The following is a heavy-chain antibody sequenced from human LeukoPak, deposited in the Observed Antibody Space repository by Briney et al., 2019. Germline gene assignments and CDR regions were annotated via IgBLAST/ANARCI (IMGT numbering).Heavy chain of an antibody. Sequence: PGRSLRLSCAASGFTFSSYAMHWVRQAPGKGLEWVALISYDGSNKFYADSVKGRFTISRDNSKNTLYPQMNSLRDEDSAVYYCAREGPGIAAAGDHPSMDVWGQGTTVTVSS. CDR2: ISYDGSNK. D-gene: IGHD6-13*01. CDR3: AREGPGIAAAGDHPSMDV. CDR1: GFTFSSYA. J-gene: IGHJ6*02. V-gene: IGHV3-30-3*01.